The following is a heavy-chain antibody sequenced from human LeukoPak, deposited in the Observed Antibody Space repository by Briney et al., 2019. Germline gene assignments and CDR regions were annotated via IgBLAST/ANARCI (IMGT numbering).Heavy chain of an antibody. CDR2: VVVGSGNT. CDR1: GFSFTNSV. Sequence: GASVKVSCKTSGFSFTNSVVQWVRQARGQRLEWTGWVVVGSGNTDYAPKFQERVTITRDISTSTAFMELRGLRSEDTAVYYCAAAFDDNTGYYFPLGWFDPWGQGALVTVSS. J-gene: IGHJ5*02. V-gene: IGHV1-58*01. CDR3: AAAFDDNTGYYFPLGWFDP. D-gene: IGHD3-22*01.